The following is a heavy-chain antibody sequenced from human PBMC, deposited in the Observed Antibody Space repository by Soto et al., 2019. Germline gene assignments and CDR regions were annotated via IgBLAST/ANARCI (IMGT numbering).Heavy chain of an antibody. CDR1: GGSISSYY. CDR2: IYYSGST. J-gene: IGHJ4*02. Sequence: QVQLQESGPGLVKPSETLSLTCTVSGGSISSYYWSWIRQPPGKGLEWIGYIYYSGSTNYNPSLKSRVTISVDTSKNQFSLKLSSVTAADTAVYYCARGPHDYGVFDYWGQGTLVTVSS. D-gene: IGHD4-17*01. CDR3: ARGPHDYGVFDY. V-gene: IGHV4-59*01.